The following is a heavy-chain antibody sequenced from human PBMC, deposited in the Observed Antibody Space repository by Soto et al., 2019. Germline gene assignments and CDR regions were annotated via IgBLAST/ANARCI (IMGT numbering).Heavy chain of an antibody. CDR1: GFTFGDYA. CDR3: TRVNGDFWSGYPDY. J-gene: IGHJ4*02. D-gene: IGHD3-3*01. V-gene: IGHV3-49*03. Sequence: PGGSLRLSCTASGFTFGDYAMSWFRQAPGKGLEWVGFIRSKAYGGTTEYAASVKGRFTISRDDSKSIAYLQMNSLKTEDTAVYYCTRVNGDFWSGYPDYWGQGTLVTVSS. CDR2: IRSKAYGGTT.